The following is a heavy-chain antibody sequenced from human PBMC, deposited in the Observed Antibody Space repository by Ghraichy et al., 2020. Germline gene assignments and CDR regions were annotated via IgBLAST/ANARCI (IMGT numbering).Heavy chain of an antibody. J-gene: IGHJ4*02. CDR3: ARDYDSSGYLDY. CDR1: GFAFSTYS. V-gene: IGHV3-21*01. D-gene: IGHD3-22*01. Sequence: LSLTCAASGFAFSTYSINWVRQAPGKGLEWVAFIGTSGGYIFYADSVKGRFTISRDNAKNSLFLQMNSLRAEDTAVYYCARDYDSSGYLDYWGQGTLVTVSS. CDR2: IGTSGGYI.